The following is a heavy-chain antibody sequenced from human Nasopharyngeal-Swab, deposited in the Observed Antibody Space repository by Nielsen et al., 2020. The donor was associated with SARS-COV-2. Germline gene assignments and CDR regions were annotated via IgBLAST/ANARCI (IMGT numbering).Heavy chain of an antibody. J-gene: IGHJ6*02. D-gene: IGHD2-2*01. Sequence: SQTLSLTCAVPVGSFSAYYWSWVRQPPGKGLEWIGEVDHTGRTNNNPSLQSRVTMSVDTSKNQFSLTLSSVTAADTAVYYCARGGYQLLLRSYYYGMDVWSQGTTVTVSS. CDR2: VDHTGRT. V-gene: IGHV4-34*01. CDR3: ARGGYQLLLRSYYYGMDV. CDR1: VGSFSAYY.